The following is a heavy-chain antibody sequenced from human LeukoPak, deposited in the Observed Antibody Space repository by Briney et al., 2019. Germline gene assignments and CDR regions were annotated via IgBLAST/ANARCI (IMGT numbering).Heavy chain of an antibody. J-gene: IGHJ5*02. CDR2: INSDGSST. V-gene: IGHV3-74*01. D-gene: IGHD3-3*01. CDR3: ARERRSDNWFDP. Sequence: SGGSLRLSCAASGFTFSSYWMHWVRQAPGKGLVWVSRINSDGSSTSYADSVKGRFTNSRDNAKNTLYLQMNSLRAEDTAVYYCARERRSDNWFDPWGQGTLVTVSS. CDR1: GFTFSSYW.